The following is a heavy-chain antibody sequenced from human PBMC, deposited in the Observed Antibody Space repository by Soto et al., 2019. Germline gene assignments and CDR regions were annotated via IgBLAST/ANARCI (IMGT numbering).Heavy chain of an antibody. CDR3: ARGGVSTRTFDY. J-gene: IGHJ4*02. CDR2: IYPSDSDT. V-gene: IGHV5-51*01. Sequence: GESLKLSCKGAGYNFAGYWIAWVRQMPGKGLELMGIIYPSDSDTRYRPSFQGQVTISADKSISSAYLQWSSLRASDTAMYYCARGGVSTRTFDYWGQGTPVTVSS. D-gene: IGHD3-3*01. CDR1: GYNFAGYW.